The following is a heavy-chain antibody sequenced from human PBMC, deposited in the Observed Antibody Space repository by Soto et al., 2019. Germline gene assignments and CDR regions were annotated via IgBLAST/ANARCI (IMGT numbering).Heavy chain of an antibody. D-gene: IGHD6-13*01. CDR1: GFTVSSYR. CDR2: IYSAGSA. J-gene: IGHJ4*02. Sequence: PGGSLRLSCAASGFTVSSYRMSWVRQAPGKGLEWVSVIYSAGSADFADSVKDRFTISRDNSKNTLYLQMSSLRAEDTAVYYCARVPSSSYHYFDYWGQGTLVTVSS. CDR3: ARVPSSSYHYFDY. V-gene: IGHV3-66*01.